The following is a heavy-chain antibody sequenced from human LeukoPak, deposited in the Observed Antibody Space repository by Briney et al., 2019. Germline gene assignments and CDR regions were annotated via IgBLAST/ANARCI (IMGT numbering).Heavy chain of an antibody. J-gene: IGHJ4*02. CDR1: GGSISSYY. CDR2: IYYSGST. CDR3: ARGKYSSGWYAYYFDY. Sequence: SETLSLTCTVSGGSISSYYWSWIRQPPGKGLEWIGYIYYSGSTNYNPSLKSRVTISVDTSKNQFSLKLSSVTAADTAVYYCARGKYSSGWYAYYFDYWGQGTLVTVSS. D-gene: IGHD6-19*01. V-gene: IGHV4-59*12.